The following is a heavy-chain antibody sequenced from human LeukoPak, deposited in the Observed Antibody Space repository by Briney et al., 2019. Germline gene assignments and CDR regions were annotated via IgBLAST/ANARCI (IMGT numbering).Heavy chain of an antibody. Sequence: GGSLRLSCAASGFTFSSYWMIWVRQAPGKGLEWVANIKQDGSEKYYVDSVKGRFTISRDNAKNSVYLQMNSLRVEDTAVYYRARGSYYGSGSYDPWGQGTLVTVSS. D-gene: IGHD3-10*01. CDR2: IKQDGSEK. CDR3: ARGSYYGSGSYDP. J-gene: IGHJ5*02. CDR1: GFTFSSYW. V-gene: IGHV3-7*03.